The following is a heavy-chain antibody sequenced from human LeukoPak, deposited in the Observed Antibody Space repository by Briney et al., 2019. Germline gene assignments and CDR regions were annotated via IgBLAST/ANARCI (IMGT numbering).Heavy chain of an antibody. CDR1: GGTFSSYA. CDR2: IIPILGIA. V-gene: IGHV1-69*04. D-gene: IGHD3-10*01. J-gene: IGHJ4*02. Sequence: EASVKVSCKASGGTFSSYAISWVRQAPGQGLEWMGRIIPILGIANYAQKFQGRVTITADESTSTACMELSSLRSEDTAVYYCARVTRGSGLFDYWGQGTLVTVSS. CDR3: ARVTRGSGLFDY.